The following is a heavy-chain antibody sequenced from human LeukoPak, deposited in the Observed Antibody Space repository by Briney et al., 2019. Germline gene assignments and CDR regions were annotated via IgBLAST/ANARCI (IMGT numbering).Heavy chain of an antibody. V-gene: IGHV1-69*04. J-gene: IGHJ4*02. Sequence: ASVKVSCKASGGTFSSYAISWVRQAPGQGLEWMGRIIPILGIANYAQKFQGRVTITADKSTSTAYMELSSLRSEDTAVYYCAREQEMGLFDYWGQGTLVTVSS. CDR1: GGTFSSYA. CDR2: IIPILGIA. D-gene: IGHD2-8*01. CDR3: AREQEMGLFDY.